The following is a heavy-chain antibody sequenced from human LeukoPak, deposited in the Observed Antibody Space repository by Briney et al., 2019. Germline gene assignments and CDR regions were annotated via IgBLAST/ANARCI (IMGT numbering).Heavy chain of an antibody. J-gene: IGHJ5*02. D-gene: IGHD2-2*02. Sequence: PSQTLSLTCAVSGGSISSGGYSWSWIRQPPGKGLEWIGYIYHSGSTYYNPSLKSRVTILVDRSKNQFSLKLSSVTAADTAVYYCARGGADDYTSGPFDPWGPGALVTVSS. CDR3: ARGGADDYTSGPFDP. V-gene: IGHV4-30-2*01. CDR1: GGSISSGGYS. CDR2: IYHSGST.